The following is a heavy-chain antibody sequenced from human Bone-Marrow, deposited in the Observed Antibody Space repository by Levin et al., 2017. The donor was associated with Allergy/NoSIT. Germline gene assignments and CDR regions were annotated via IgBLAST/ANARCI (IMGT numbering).Heavy chain of an antibody. D-gene: IGHD1-14*01. V-gene: IGHV3-7*02. J-gene: IGHJ4*02. Sequence: PGGSLRLSCVASGFTFSSYWMSWVRQAPGKGLEWVANIKQDGNEKYYVDSVKGRFSISRDNAKNSLYLQMNSLRAGDTAVYYCVPDTVDKHMDVDSWGQGTLVTVSS. CDR1: GFTFSSYW. CDR3: VPDTVDKHMDVDS. CDR2: IKQDGNEK.